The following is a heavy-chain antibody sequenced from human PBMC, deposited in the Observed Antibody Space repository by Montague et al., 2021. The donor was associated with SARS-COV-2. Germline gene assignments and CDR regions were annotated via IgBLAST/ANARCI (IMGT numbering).Heavy chain of an antibody. J-gene: IGHJ6*02. CDR2: MYYGGGT. V-gene: IGHV4-39*07. CDR3: ARDDNVGQGITMGMDV. Sequence: SETLSLTCTVSGGSISSSNWYWGFSRHPPEERLWWSENMYYGGGTYYTSPLNSGVTISIDTSKNQFSLKLSSVTAADTAVYYCARDDNVGQGITMGMDVWGQGTTVTVSS. D-gene: IGHD3-3*01. CDR1: GGSISSSNWY.